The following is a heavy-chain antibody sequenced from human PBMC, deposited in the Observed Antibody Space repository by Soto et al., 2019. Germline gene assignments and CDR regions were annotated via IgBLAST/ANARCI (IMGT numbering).Heavy chain of an antibody. D-gene: IGHD3-16*01. CDR1: GFGFNGYD. CDR3: ERGGDRFAGMDV. CDR2: ISTAGDT. V-gene: IGHV3-13*01. Sequence: GGSLRLSCAASGFGFNGYDMHWVRQAPGKNLEWVAAISTAGDTYYLGSVKGRFTISREDAKNSLSLQMNSLRVGDTAVYYCERGGDRFAGMDVWGQGTTVTVPS. J-gene: IGHJ6*02.